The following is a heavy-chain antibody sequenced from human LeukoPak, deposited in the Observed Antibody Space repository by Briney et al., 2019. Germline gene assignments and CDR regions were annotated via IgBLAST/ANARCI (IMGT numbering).Heavy chain of an antibody. J-gene: IGHJ4*02. V-gene: IGHV4-59*08. D-gene: IGHD3-3*01. CDR2: IYNSRDT. Sequence: SETLSLTCTVSGGSTSSYFWSWIRQPPGKGLEWLGYIYNSRDTNYNPSLKSRVTFSADTSKNQFSLKLSSVTAADTAVYYCAIVGCWSGYATLYFFDNRGQGTLVTVSS. CDR3: AIVGCWSGYATLYFFDN. CDR1: GGSTSSYF.